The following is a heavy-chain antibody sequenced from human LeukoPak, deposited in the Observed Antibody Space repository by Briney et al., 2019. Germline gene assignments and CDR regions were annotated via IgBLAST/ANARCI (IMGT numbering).Heavy chain of an antibody. CDR2: MNPNSGNT. Sequence: ASVTVSCKASGYTFTSYDINWVRQATGQGLEWMGWMNPNSGNTGYAQKFQGRVTITRNTSISTAYMELSSLRSEDTAVYYCARGRVAILTGYSTFDYWGQGTLVTVSS. V-gene: IGHV1-8*01. D-gene: IGHD3-9*01. CDR3: ARGRVAILTGYSTFDY. J-gene: IGHJ4*02. CDR1: GYTFTSYD.